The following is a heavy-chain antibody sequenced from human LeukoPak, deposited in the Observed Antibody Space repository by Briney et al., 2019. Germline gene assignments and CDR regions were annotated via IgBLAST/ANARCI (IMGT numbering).Heavy chain of an antibody. J-gene: IGHJ4*02. CDR3: AKRLVAGKKAFDY. D-gene: IGHD6-19*01. Sequence: GGSLRLSCAASGFTFSSYAMSWVRQAPGKGLEWVSTITGTSGITYYADSVKGRFTISRDNSKNTLYLQMNSLRAEDTAVYYCAKRLVAGKKAFDYWGQGTLVTVSS. CDR1: GFTFSSYA. V-gene: IGHV3-23*01. CDR2: ITGTSGIT.